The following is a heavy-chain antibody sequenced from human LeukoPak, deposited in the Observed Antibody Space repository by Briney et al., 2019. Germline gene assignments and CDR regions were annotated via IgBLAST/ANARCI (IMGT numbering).Heavy chain of an antibody. Sequence: SETLSLTCAVYGGSFSGYYWSWIRQPPGKGLEWIGEINHSGSTNYNPSLKSRVTISVDTSKNQFSLKLSSVTAADTAVYYCARDRGHSGSYYVLLDYWGQGTLVTVSS. J-gene: IGHJ4*02. CDR1: GGSFSGYY. V-gene: IGHV4-34*01. D-gene: IGHD1-26*01. CDR3: ARDRGHSGSYYVLLDY. CDR2: INHSGST.